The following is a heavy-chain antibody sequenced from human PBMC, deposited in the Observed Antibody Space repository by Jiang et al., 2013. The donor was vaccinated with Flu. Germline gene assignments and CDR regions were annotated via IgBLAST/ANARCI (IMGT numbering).Heavy chain of an antibody. CDR3: ARDFALSSGWYFDH. CDR1: GGFISGHY. J-gene: IGHJ4*02. Sequence: SGPGLVKPSDTLSLTCSVSGGFISGHYWSWIRQSPGKPLEWIGNVYWSGSTEYSPSLKSRVTMSVDTSKNQLSLKLTSVTAADTAVYYCARDFALSSGWYFDHWGQGTLVTVSS. CDR2: VYWSGST. V-gene: IGHV4-59*11. D-gene: IGHD6-19*01.